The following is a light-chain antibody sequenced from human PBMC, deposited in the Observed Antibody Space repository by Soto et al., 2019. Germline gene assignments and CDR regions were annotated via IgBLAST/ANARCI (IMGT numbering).Light chain of an antibody. CDR3: QQYYSPLWT. J-gene: IGKJ1*01. Sequence: DIVLTQSPDSLAVSLGERATINCKSSQSVLYSSNNKNYLAWYQQKPGQPPKLLIYWASTRESGVPDRFSGSGSGTDITISIRSLKAEDVAVYYCQQYYSPLWTFGQGTKVEIK. CDR1: QSVLYSSNNKNY. V-gene: IGKV4-1*01. CDR2: WAS.